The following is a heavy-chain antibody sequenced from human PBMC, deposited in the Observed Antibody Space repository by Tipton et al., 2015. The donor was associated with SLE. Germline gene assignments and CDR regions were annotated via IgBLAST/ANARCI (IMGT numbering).Heavy chain of an antibody. D-gene: IGHD1-14*01. V-gene: IGHV4-34*01. CDR2: INHSGST. CDR1: GGSFSGYY. J-gene: IGHJ4*02. CDR3: ATAGITGTTGYFDY. Sequence: TLSLTCAVYGGSFSGYYWSWIRQPPGKGLEWIGEINHSGSTNYNPSLKSRVTISVDTSKNQFSLKLSSVTAADTAVYYCATAGITGTTGYFDYWGQGTLVTVSS.